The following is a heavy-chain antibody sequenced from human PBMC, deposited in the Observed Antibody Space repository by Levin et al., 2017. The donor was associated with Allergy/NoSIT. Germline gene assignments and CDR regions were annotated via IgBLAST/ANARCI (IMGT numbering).Heavy chain of an antibody. CDR3: ARVRNAGGRGWFDS. Sequence: LRLSCTVSADSISSGHYYWSWVRQHPGKGLEWIGHIYYSGTTYYNPSLKSQVTISVDRSENQFSLRVSSVTAADTAVYYCARVRNAGGRGWFDSWGQGTLVTVSS. V-gene: IGHV4-31*01. D-gene: IGHD2-8*02. CDR1: ADSISSGHYY. CDR2: IYYSGTT. J-gene: IGHJ5*01.